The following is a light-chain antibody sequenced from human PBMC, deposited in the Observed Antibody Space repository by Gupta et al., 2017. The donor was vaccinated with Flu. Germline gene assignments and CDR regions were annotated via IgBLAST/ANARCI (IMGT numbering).Light chain of an antibody. Sequence: QSALPSPASVSGSPGQSIASSCTGTSSDVGGYNYVSWYQQRPGKAPKLMIYDVTNRPSVISDRFSGSKSGNTASLTIAGLQAEDDADYYCISYTGTSTFCVFGTGTKLTVL. V-gene: IGLV2-14*01. CDR1: SSDVGGYNY. CDR3: ISYTGTSTFCV. CDR2: DVT. J-gene: IGLJ1*01.